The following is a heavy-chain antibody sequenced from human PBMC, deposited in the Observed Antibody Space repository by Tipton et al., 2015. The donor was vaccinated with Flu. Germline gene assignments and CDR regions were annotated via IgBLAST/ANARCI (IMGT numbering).Heavy chain of an antibody. D-gene: IGHD1-14*01. V-gene: IGHV4-4*07. J-gene: IGHJ4*02. Sequence: TLSLMCTVSGGSISSYYWTWIRQPAGKGLEWIGRIYASGSTNYNSSFTSRVTMSVDTSKNQFSLKLSSVTAADTAVYYCARYNRVGGLDYWGQGTLVTVSS. CDR1: GGSISSYY. CDR3: ARYNRVGGLDY. CDR2: IYASGST.